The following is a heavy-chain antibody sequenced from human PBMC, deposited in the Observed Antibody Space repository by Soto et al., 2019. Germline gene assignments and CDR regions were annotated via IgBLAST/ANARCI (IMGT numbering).Heavy chain of an antibody. D-gene: IGHD2-15*01. CDR3: ARDRPGSLPETRGSYYFDY. Sequence: GGSLRLSCAASGFTFSSYSMNWVRQAPGKGLEWVSSISSSSSYIYYADSVKGRFTISRDNAKNSLYLQMNSLRAEDTAVYYCARDRPGSLPETRGSYYFDYWGQGTLVTVSS. J-gene: IGHJ4*02. CDR1: GFTFSSYS. CDR2: ISSSSSYI. V-gene: IGHV3-21*01.